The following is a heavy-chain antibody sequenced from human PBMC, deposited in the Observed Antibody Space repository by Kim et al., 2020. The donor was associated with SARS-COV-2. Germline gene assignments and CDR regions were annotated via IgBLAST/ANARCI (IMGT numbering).Heavy chain of an antibody. CDR2: IKSNTDGGTT. CDR3: TTLQMATTIPDY. Sequence: GGSLRLSCAASGFTFINAWMSWVRQAPGKGLEWVGRIKSNTDGGTTDYADPVKGRFTISRDDSTNTLYLQMNSLKTEDSAVYYCTTLQMATTIPDYWGQG. D-gene: IGHD1-1*01. CDR1: GFTFINAW. V-gene: IGHV3-15*01. J-gene: IGHJ4*02.